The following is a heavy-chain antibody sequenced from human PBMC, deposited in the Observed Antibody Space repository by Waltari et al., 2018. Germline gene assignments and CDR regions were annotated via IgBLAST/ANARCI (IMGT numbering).Heavy chain of an antibody. CDR1: VVSITTIRHY. CDR2: ISYNGAT. D-gene: IGHD5-12*01. V-gene: IGHV4-39*01. Sequence: QLQLQESGPGLVKPSETLSLTCSVPVVSITTIRHYSGWIRQPPGQGLEWIGTISYNGATYSSPSLRSRVTIFRDTSKNQLSLKLGSVTAADTAFYYCATYIGASLGTAAFDVWGQGTMVTVSS. J-gene: IGHJ3*01. CDR3: ATYIGASLGTAAFDV.